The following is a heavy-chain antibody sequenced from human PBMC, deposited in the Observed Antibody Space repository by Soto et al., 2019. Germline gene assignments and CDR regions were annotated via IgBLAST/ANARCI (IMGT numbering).Heavy chain of an antibody. CDR3: ARSGSYVNGFDY. J-gene: IGHJ4*02. D-gene: IGHD1-26*01. CDR2: IYSGGST. CDR1: GFIVSSHF. Sequence: GGSLRLSCAASGFIVSSHFMSWVRQAPGKGLEWVSIIYSGGSTYYADSVRGRFTISRDNSKNTLYLQMNSLRAEDTAIYYCARSGSYVNGFDYWGQGALVTVSS. V-gene: IGHV3-53*01.